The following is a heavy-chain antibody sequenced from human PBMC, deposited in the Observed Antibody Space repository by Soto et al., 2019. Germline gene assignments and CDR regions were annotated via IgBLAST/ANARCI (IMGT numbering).Heavy chain of an antibody. Sequence: GSLRLSCGASRLTFSDYAMGWVRQAPGKGLEWVSTISGSGGSTYYADYVKGRFTISGDNSKNTLYLQMNRLRAEDTALYHCAKDPPTYYFDSTCYSYAPLYAHWGRGTLVTVSS. J-gene: IGHJ4*02. V-gene: IGHV3-23*01. CDR2: ISGSGGST. CDR3: AKDPPTYYFDSTCYSYAPLYAH. D-gene: IGHD3-22*01. CDR1: RLTFSDYA.